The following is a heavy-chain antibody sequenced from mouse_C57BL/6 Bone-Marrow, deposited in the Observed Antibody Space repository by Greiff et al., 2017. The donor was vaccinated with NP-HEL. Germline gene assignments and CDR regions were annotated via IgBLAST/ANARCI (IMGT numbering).Heavy chain of an antibody. CDR2: INPNNGGT. CDR1: GYTFTDYN. J-gene: IGHJ3*01. Sequence: EVQLQQSGPELVKPGASVKMSCKASGYTFTDYNMHWVKQSHGKSLEWIGYINPNNGGTSYNQKFKGKATLTVNKSSSTAYMELRSLTSEDSAVYYCATYYGSSYVRFAYWGQGTLVTVSA. CDR3: ATYYGSSYVRFAY. D-gene: IGHD1-1*01. V-gene: IGHV1-22*01.